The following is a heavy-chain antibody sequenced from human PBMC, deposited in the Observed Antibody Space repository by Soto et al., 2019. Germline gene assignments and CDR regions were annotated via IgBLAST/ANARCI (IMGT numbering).Heavy chain of an antibody. D-gene: IGHD1-26*01. CDR3: ASGVVQWELLPRGGNDY. CDR1: GFTFSSYS. J-gene: IGHJ4*02. CDR2: ISSSSSTI. Sequence: EVQLVESGGGLVQPGGSLRLSCAASGFTFSSYSMNWVRQAPGKGLEWVSYISSSSSTIYYADSVKGRFTISRDNAKNSLYLQMNSLRDEDTAVYYCASGVVQWELLPRGGNDYWGQGTLVTVSS. V-gene: IGHV3-48*02.